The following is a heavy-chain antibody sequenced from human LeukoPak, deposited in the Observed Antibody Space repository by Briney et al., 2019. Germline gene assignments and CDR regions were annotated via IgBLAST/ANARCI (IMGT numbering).Heavy chain of an antibody. CDR1: GGSISSSSYY. D-gene: IGHD6-13*01. Sequence: PSETLSLTCTVSGGSISSSSYYWGWIRQPPGKGLEWIGSIYYSGSTYYNPSLKSRVTISVDTSKNQFSLKPSSVTAADTAVYYCARGATFHVSSSSWFYYYYYYMDVWGKGTTVTVSS. CDR2: IYYSGST. CDR3: ARGATFHVSSSSWFYYYYYYMDV. J-gene: IGHJ6*03. V-gene: IGHV4-39*01.